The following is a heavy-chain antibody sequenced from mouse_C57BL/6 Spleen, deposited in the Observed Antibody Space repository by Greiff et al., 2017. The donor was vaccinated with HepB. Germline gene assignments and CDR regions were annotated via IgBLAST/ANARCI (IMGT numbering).Heavy chain of an antibody. Sequence: QVRLQQSGAELVRPGASVTLSCKASGYTFTDYEMHWVKQTPVHGLEWIGAIDPETGGTAYNQKFKGKAILTADKSSSTAYMELRSLTSEDSAVYYCTRSGLLRFAYWGQGTLVTVSA. CDR1: GYTFTDYE. CDR2: IDPETGGT. CDR3: TRSGLLRFAY. D-gene: IGHD1-1*01. J-gene: IGHJ3*01. V-gene: IGHV1-15*01.